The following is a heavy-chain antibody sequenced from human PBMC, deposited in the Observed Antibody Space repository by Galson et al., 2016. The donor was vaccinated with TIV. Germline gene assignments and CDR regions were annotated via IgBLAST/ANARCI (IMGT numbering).Heavy chain of an antibody. J-gene: IGHJ6*02. V-gene: IGHV3-66*02. D-gene: IGHD2-21*01. CDR2: MSSDGSP. CDR1: TLTVSDNY. Sequence: SLRLSCAASTLTVSDNYMTWVRQAPGKGLEWVAIMSSDGSPNYADFVRGRFTVSRDNSKNTLYLQMNRLRTDDTAIYYCTRERRFCGNNCYLSYYYGMDVWGQGTTVTVSS. CDR3: TRERRFCGNNCYLSYYYGMDV.